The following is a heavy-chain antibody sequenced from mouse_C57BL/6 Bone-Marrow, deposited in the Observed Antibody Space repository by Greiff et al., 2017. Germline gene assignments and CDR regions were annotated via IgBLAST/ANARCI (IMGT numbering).Heavy chain of an antibody. J-gene: IGHJ2*01. Sequence: QVQLQQPGAELVKPGASVKLSCKASGYTFTSYWMQWVKQRPGQGLEWIGEIDPSDSYTNYNQKFKGKATLTVDTSSSTAYMQLSSLTSEDSAVYYCAIYYDFDYWGQGTTLTASS. V-gene: IGHV1-50*01. CDR3: AIYYDFDY. CDR1: GYTFTSYW. D-gene: IGHD1-1*01. CDR2: IDPSDSYT.